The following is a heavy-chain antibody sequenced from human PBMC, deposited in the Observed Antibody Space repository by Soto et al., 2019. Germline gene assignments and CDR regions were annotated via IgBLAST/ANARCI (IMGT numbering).Heavy chain of an antibody. V-gene: IGHV4-59*01. CDR1: GGAISSYY. CDR2: IYYSGST. CDR3: ARDWGYDSSGPPYYGRDV. Sequence: QVQLQESGPGLVKPSETLSLTCTVSGGAISSYYWSWIRKPPGRGLEWIVYIYYSGSTNYNPSLKSRVTIAVDTSKNQFPLKRSSVTAADTAVDYCARDWGYDSSGPPYYGRDVWGQGTTVTVSS. J-gene: IGHJ6*02. D-gene: IGHD3-22*01.